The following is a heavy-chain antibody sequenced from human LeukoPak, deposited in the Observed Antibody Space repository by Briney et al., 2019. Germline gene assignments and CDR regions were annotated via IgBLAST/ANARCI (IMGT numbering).Heavy chain of an antibody. V-gene: IGHV1-69*05. CDR1: GGTFSSYA. J-gene: IGHJ4*02. CDR3: ARADRDITFGGVIVIDY. Sequence: SVKVSCKASGGTFSSYAISWVRQAPGQGLEWMGGIIPIFGTANYAQKFQGRVTITTDESTSTAYMELSSLRSEDTAVYYCARADRDITFGGVIVIDYWGQGTLVTVSS. D-gene: IGHD3-16*02. CDR2: IIPIFGTA.